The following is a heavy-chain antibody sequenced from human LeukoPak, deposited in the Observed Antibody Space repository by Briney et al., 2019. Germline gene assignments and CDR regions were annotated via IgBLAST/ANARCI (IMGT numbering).Heavy chain of an antibody. Sequence: GGSLRLSCAASGFSFRGYGMNWVRQPPGKGLEWVSYISSSSSNINYADSVKGRFTISRDNAKNSLYLQMNSLRAEDTAMYYCARGGAARPDYWGQGTLVTVSS. D-gene: IGHD6-6*01. J-gene: IGHJ4*02. CDR2: ISSSSSNI. CDR3: ARGGAARPDY. V-gene: IGHV3-48*01. CDR1: GFSFRGYG.